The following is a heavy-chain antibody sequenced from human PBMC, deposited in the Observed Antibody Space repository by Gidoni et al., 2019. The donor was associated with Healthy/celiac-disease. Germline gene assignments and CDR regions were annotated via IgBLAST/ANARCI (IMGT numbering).Heavy chain of an antibody. CDR3: AREHGDTAMVNYYDSSGHFDY. CDR1: GGSISRYY. Sequence: QVQLQESGPGLVKPSETLSLTCTVSGGSISRYYWSWIRQPPGKGLEWIGYISYSGSTNYNPSLKSRVTISVDTSKNQFSLKLSSVTAADTAVYYCAREHGDTAMVNYYDSSGHFDYWGQGTLVTVSS. D-gene: IGHD3-22*01. V-gene: IGHV4-59*01. J-gene: IGHJ4*02. CDR2: ISYSGST.